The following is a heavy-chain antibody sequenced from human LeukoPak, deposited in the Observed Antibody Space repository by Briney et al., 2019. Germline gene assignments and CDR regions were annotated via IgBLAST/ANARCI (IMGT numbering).Heavy chain of an antibody. V-gene: IGHV3-23*01. CDR1: GFTFSSYA. J-gene: IGHJ4*02. CDR2: IRDSGSST. D-gene: IGHD3-10*01. Sequence: GGSLRLSCAASGFTFSSYAMSWVRQAPGKGLEWVSAIRDSGSSTHYADSVKGRFTTSRDNSKNTLFLQMNSLRAEDTAVYYCAKTSYYYGSGSYWDYFDYWGQGTLVTVSS. CDR3: AKTSYYYGSGSYWDYFDY.